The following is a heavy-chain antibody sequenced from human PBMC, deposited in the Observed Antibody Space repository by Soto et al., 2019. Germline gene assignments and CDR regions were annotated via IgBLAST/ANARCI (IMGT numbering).Heavy chain of an antibody. J-gene: IGHJ4*02. CDR1: GGSMSTNY. CDR3: ARGGSYGDFFDY. CDR2: IYYTGST. V-gene: IGHV4-59*01. D-gene: IGHD4-17*01. Sequence: PSETLSLTCTVSGGSMSTNYWTWIRQSPGKGLEWIGYIYYTGSTKYNPSLKSRVTISLDPSKNQFSLRMTSVTSADTAVYYCARGGSYGDFFDYWGQGAQVTVSS.